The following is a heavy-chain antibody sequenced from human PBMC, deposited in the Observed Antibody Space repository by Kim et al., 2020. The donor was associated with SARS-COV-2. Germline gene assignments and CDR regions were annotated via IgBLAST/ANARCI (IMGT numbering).Heavy chain of an antibody. CDR1: GFTFSNYE. Sequence: GGSLRLSCAASGFTFSNYEFHWVRQFKGKGLEWVSGIGRGGDTYYSDAVKGRFTISREDAKNSLYLQMSNLRPEDTALYYCARELMVTTFFDATDMWGQGTMVTVSS. CDR3: ARELMVTTFFDATDM. V-gene: IGHV3-13*01. J-gene: IGHJ3*02. CDR2: IGRGGDT. D-gene: IGHD2-21*02.